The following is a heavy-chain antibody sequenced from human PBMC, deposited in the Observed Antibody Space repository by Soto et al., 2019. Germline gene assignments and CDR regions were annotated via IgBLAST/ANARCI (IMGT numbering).Heavy chain of an antibody. D-gene: IGHD1-26*01. Sequence: EVQLVESGGGLVQPGGSLRLSCTASGFTFSDHYMDWVRQAPGKGLEWVDRIRHKGNSYTTEYAASVRGRFTISRDDSKNSLYLEMNSLKIEDTAVYYCARTSPLSVTYSDDYWGQGILVTVSS. J-gene: IGHJ4*02. V-gene: IGHV3-72*01. CDR2: IRHKGNSYTT. CDR3: ARTSPLSVTYSDDY. CDR1: GFTFSDHY.